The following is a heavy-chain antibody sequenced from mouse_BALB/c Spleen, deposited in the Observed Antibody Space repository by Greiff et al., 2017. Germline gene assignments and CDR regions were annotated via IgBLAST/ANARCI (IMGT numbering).Heavy chain of an antibody. CDR1: GYTFTSYN. D-gene: IGHD3-1*01. CDR3: ARSGGYDWYFDV. CDR2: IYPGNGDT. Sequence: QVQLQQPGAELVKPGASVKMSCKASGYTFTSYNMHWVKQTPGQCLEWIGAIYPGNGDTSYNQKFKGKATLTADKSSSTAYMQLSSLTSEDSAVYYCARSGGYDWYFDVWGAGTTVTVSS. V-gene: IGHV1-12*01. J-gene: IGHJ1*01.